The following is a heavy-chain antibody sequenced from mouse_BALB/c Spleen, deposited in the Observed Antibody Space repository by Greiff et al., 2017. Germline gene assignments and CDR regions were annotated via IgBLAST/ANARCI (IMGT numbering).Heavy chain of an antibody. J-gene: IGHJ3*01. D-gene: IGHD2-3*01. Sequence: EVQLVESGPGLVKPSQSLSLTCTVTGYSITSDYAWNWIRQFPGNKLEWMGYISYSGSTSYNPSLKSRISITRDTSKNQFFLQLNSVTTEDTATYYCAAIYDGYYGGFAYWGQGTLVTVSA. CDR3: AAIYDGYYGGFAY. V-gene: IGHV3-2*02. CDR1: GYSITSDYA. CDR2: ISYSGST.